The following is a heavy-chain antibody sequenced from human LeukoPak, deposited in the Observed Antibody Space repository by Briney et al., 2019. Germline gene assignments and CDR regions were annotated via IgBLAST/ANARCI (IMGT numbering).Heavy chain of an antibody. D-gene: IGHD5-24*01. J-gene: IGHJ6*03. CDR1: GFTFSSYW. CDR3: ARVWGPKPDMPAINYHFYYYMDV. V-gene: IGHV3-7*01. CDR2: IKQLGSEK. Sequence: GGSLRLSCAASGFTFSSYWMSCVPQASGKGLEWVADIKQLGSEKYYVDSVKGRFTISIDNANNSLFLQMNTLRAEDTAVYYCARVWGPKPDMPAINYHFYYYMDVWGKGTTVTVSS.